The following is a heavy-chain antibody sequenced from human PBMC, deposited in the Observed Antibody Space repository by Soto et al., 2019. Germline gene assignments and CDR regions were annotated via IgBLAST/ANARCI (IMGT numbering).Heavy chain of an antibody. D-gene: IGHD6-19*01. V-gene: IGHV3-23*01. Sequence: PGGSLRLSCEASGFTFSSYGMSWVRQAPGRGLEWVSAISGSGGSTYYADSVKGRFTISRDNSKNTLYLQMNSLRAEDTAVYYCAKDGLQWLAHYYYYGMDVWGQGTTVTVSS. CDR2: ISGSGGST. J-gene: IGHJ6*02. CDR1: GFTFSSYG. CDR3: AKDGLQWLAHYYYYGMDV.